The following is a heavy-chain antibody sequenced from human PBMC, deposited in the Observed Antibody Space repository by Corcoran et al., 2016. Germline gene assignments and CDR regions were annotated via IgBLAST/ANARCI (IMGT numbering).Heavy chain of an antibody. Sequence: QVQLVESGGGVVPPGRSLRLSCAASGFTFSSYGMHWVRQAPGKGLEWVAVIWYDGSNKYYADAVKGRFTISRDNSKNTLYLQMNSLRDEDTAVYYCAREDVVVVPAAAYYGMDVWGQGTTVTVSS. CDR1: GFTFSSYG. CDR3: AREDVVVVPAAAYYGMDV. CDR2: IWYDGSNK. D-gene: IGHD2-2*01. J-gene: IGHJ6*02. V-gene: IGHV3-33*01.